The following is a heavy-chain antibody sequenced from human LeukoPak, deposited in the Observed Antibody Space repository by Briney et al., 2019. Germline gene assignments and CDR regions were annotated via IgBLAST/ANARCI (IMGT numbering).Heavy chain of an antibody. D-gene: IGHD5-18*01. Sequence: SETLSLTCAVSGASMNTHYWSWIRQPPGKGLEWIGYMLDTVTTKDNPSLKSRSTLSADTSKNQFSLRLTSVTAADTAVYYCATIKRGNIFGYFDFWGQGIPVTVSS. CDR1: GASMNTHY. CDR2: MLDTVTT. J-gene: IGHJ4*02. V-gene: IGHV4-59*11. CDR3: ATIKRGNIFGYFDF.